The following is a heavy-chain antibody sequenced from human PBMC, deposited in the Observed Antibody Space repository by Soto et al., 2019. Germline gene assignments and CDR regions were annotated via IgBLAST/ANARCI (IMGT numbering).Heavy chain of an antibody. D-gene: IGHD4-17*01. CDR3: ARANGDAFDY. CDR2: IGTAADT. V-gene: IGHV3-13*01. CDR1: GFTFSSYD. Sequence: EVQLVESGGGLVQPGGSLRLSCAASGFTFSSYDMHWVRQVTGKGLEWVSGIGTAADTYYPGSVKGRFTISRENAKNSLYLRMNSLRAGDTAVYYCARANGDAFDYWGQGTLVTVSS. J-gene: IGHJ4*02.